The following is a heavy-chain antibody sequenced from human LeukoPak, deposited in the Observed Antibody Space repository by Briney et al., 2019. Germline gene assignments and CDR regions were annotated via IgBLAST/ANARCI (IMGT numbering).Heavy chain of an antibody. CDR3: AKDGGQRITIFGVVISPPADTPPGAFDI. J-gene: IGHJ3*02. Sequence: GGSLRLSCAASGFTFSSYAMHWVRQAPGKGLEWVAVISYDGSNKYYADSVKGRFTISRDNSKNTLYLQMNSLRAEDTAVYYCAKDGGQRITIFGVVISPPADTPPGAFDIWGQGTMVTVSS. CDR1: GFTFSSYA. D-gene: IGHD3-3*01. V-gene: IGHV3-30-3*01. CDR2: ISYDGSNK.